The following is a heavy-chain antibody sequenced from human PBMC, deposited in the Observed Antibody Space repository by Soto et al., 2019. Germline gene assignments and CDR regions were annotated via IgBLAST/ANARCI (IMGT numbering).Heavy chain of an antibody. CDR1: GGSISSGGYY. D-gene: IGHD3-16*01. CDR3: ARVDYARGVDP. V-gene: IGHV4-31*03. J-gene: IGHJ5*02. Sequence: SETLSLTCTVSGGSISSGGYYWSWIRQHPGKGLEWIGYIYYSGSTYYNPSLKSRVTISVDTSKNQFSLKLSSVTAADTAVYYCARVDYARGVDPWGQGNLVTVSS. CDR2: IYYSGST.